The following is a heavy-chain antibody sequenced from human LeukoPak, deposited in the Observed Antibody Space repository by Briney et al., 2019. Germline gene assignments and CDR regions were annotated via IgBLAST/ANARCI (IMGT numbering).Heavy chain of an antibody. CDR3: AKDALPDYDILTGYRAPFDY. CDR2: ISGSGGST. CDR1: GFTFSSYA. J-gene: IGHJ4*02. Sequence: GGSLRLSCAASGFTFSSYAMSWVRQAPGKGLEWVSAISGSGGSTYYADSVKGRFTISRDNSKNTLYLQMNSLRAEDTAVYYCAKDALPDYDILTGYRAPFDYWGQGTLVTVSS. D-gene: IGHD3-9*01. V-gene: IGHV3-23*01.